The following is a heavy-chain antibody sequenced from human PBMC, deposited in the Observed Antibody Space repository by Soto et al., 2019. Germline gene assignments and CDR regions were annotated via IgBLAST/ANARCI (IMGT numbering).Heavy chain of an antibody. D-gene: IGHD2-8*01. V-gene: IGHV3-15*01. CDR3: ITDVSTNSRVFDYFGVDV. J-gene: IGHJ6*02. CDR2: IKSITDGGAT. Sequence: PGGSLRLSCAASGFTFSDAWMTWVRQAPGKGLEWVGRIKSITDGGATDYAAPVKGRFTISRDDSKNMLYLQMNSLKIEDTAVYYCITDVSTNSRVFDYFGVDVWRQGTTVTVSS. CDR1: GFTFSDAW.